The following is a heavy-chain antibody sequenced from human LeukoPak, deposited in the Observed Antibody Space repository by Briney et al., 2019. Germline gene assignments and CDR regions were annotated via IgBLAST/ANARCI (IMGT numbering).Heavy chain of an antibody. CDR1: GGSFSGYY. Sequence: SETLSLTCAVYGGSFSGYYWSWIRQPPGEGLEWIGEINHSGSTKYNPSLKSQVTISADMPKNQFSLKLSSVTAADTAVYYCARGGVWYGLDVWGQGTTVTVSS. CDR2: INHSGST. CDR3: ARGGVWYGLDV. D-gene: IGHD2-21*01. V-gene: IGHV4-34*01. J-gene: IGHJ6*02.